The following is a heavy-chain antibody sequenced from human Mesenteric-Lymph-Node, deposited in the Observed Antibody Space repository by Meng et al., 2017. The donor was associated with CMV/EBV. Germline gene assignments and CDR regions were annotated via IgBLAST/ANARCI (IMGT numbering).Heavy chain of an antibody. CDR2: ISAYNGNT. J-gene: IGHJ5*02. Sequence: ASVKVSCKASGYTFTSYGISWVRQAPGQGLEWMGWISAYNGNTNYAQKLQGRVTMTTDTSTSTAYMELRSLRSDDTAVYYCARDMEGEGILWPRFDPWGQGTLVTVSS. V-gene: IGHV1-18*01. CDR1: GYTFTSYG. CDR3: ARDMEGEGILWPRFDP. D-gene: IGHD3-10*01.